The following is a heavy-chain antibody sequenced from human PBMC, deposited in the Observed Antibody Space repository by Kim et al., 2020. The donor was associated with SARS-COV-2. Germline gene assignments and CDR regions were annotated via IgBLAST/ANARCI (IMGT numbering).Heavy chain of an antibody. V-gene: IGHV3-30*01. CDR3: ARAQGGYYYDSSGYYSSFDY. Sequence: RFTISRDSSKNTLYLQMNTLRPEDTAVYYCARAQGGYYYDSSGYYSSFDYWGQGTLVTVSS. D-gene: IGHD3-22*01. J-gene: IGHJ4*02.